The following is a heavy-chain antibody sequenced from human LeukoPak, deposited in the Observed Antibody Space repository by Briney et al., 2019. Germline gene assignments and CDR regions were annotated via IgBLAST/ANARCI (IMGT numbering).Heavy chain of an antibody. D-gene: IGHD1-26*01. Sequence: SETLSLTCAISGGSFSGYYWSYIRQPPGKGLEWIGSIYNSGSTYYNPSLKSRVTISVDTSKNQFSLKLSSVTAADTAVYYCARAIEVGAMTPFDYWGQGTLVTVSS. CDR2: IYNSGST. CDR1: GGSFSGYY. V-gene: IGHV4-38-2*01. J-gene: IGHJ4*02. CDR3: ARAIEVGAMTPFDY.